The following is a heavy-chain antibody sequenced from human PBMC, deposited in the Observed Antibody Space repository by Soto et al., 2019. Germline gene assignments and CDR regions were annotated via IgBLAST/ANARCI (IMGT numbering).Heavy chain of an antibody. J-gene: IGHJ6*02. V-gene: IGHV5-51*01. CDR3: ARQYSSSWYYYYGMDV. D-gene: IGHD6-13*01. CDR2: IYPGDSDT. CDR1: GYSFTSYW. Sequence: PGESLKISCNGSGYSFTSYWIGWVRQMPGKGLEWMGIIYPGDSDTRYSPSFQGQVTISADKSISTAYLQWSSLKASDTAMYYCARQYSSSWYYYYGMDVWGQGTTVTVS.